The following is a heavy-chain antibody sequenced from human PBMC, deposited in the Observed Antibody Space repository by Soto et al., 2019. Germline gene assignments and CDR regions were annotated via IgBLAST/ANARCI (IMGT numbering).Heavy chain of an antibody. CDR3: AKGDSSGDAFDI. J-gene: IGHJ3*02. CDR1: GFTFDDYT. CDR2: ISWDGGST. V-gene: IGHV3-43*01. Sequence: GGSLRLSCAASGFTFDDYTMHWVRQAPGKGLEWVSLISWDGGSTYYADSVKGRFTISRDNSKNSLYLQMNSLRTEDNALYYCAKGDSSGDAFDIWGQGTMVTVSS. D-gene: IGHD6-19*01.